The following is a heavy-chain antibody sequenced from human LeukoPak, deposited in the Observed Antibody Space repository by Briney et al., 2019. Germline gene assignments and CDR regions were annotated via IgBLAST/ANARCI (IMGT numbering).Heavy chain of an antibody. CDR2: ISGSGGDI. CDR1: GFTFSNYA. D-gene: IGHD6-19*01. J-gene: IGHJ5*02. Sequence: GGSLRLSCAASGFTFSNYAMTWVRQAPGRGLEWVSLISGSGGDIRYADSVRGRFSISRDNSKNTLYLQMNSLRAEDTAVFYCAKLPSTGWYAGGNWFDPWGQGTLVTVSS. CDR3: AKLPSTGWYAGGNWFDP. V-gene: IGHV3-23*01.